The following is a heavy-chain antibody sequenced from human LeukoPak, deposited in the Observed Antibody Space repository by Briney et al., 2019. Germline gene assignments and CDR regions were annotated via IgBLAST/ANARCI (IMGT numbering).Heavy chain of an antibody. CDR2: IRSKANSYAT. CDR1: GFTFSGSA. Sequence: GGSLRLSCAASGFTFSGSAMHWVRQASGKGLEWVGRIRSKANSYATAYAASVKGRFTISGDDSKNTAYLQMNSLKTEDTAVYYCTTPGGYYFDYWGQGTLVTVSS. CDR3: TTPGGYYFDY. D-gene: IGHD3-16*01. V-gene: IGHV3-73*01. J-gene: IGHJ4*02.